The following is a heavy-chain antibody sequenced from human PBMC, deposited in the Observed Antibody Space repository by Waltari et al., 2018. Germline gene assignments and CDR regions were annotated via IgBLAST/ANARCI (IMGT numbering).Heavy chain of an antibody. J-gene: IGHJ4*02. D-gene: IGHD3-10*01. CDR3: ARGRYGAGSYSDYDY. CDR2: ISSIRSSS. CDR1: GFTFTQFT. V-gene: IGHV3-48*01. Sequence: EVQMLESGGGLVEPGGSLGLSCTTYGFTFTQFTMSWVRQIPTRGMDWGAYISSIRSSSDYVDSVRGRFTISRDSAKGSVCLQMNKLRAVDAAMYYCARGRYGAGSYSDYDYWGQGTLVTVSS.